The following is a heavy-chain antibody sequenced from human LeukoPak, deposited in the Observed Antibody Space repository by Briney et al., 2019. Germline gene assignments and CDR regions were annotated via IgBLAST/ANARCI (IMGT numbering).Heavy chain of an antibody. J-gene: IGHJ4*02. CDR2: ISSDGSNK. Sequence: GGSLRLSCVASGFTFSIYGMHWVRQAPGKGLEWVAVISSDGSNKYYADSVKGRFTISRDNSKNTLYLQMNSLRAEDTAVYYCARDEAGVPAAIDYWGQGTLVTVSS. D-gene: IGHD2-2*01. CDR3: ARDEAGVPAAIDY. V-gene: IGHV3-30*03. CDR1: GFTFSIYG.